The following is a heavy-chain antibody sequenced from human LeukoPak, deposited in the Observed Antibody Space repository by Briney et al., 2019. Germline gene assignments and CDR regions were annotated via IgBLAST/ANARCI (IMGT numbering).Heavy chain of an antibody. CDR1: GFTFGEYA. CDR2: IRSKAYGGTT. V-gene: IGHV3-49*03. J-gene: IGHJ3*02. D-gene: IGHD3-16*02. Sequence: PGGSLRLSCTASGFTFGEYAVSWFRQAPGKGLEWVGFIRSKAYGGTTEYAASVKGRFTISRDDSKSIAYLQMNSLKTEDTAVYYCTTPRWHDAFDIWGQGTMVTVSS. CDR3: TTPRWHDAFDI.